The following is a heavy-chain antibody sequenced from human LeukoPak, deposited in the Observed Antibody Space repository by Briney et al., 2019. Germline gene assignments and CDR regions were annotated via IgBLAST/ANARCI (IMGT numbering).Heavy chain of an antibody. CDR1: GVSIRSYY. V-gene: IGHV4-4*07. CDR3: ATTEVGKIVVVDY. Sequence: SETLSLTCTVSGVSIRSYYWSWVRQSAGKGLEWIGRFSTSGSTYYNPSLKSRVTISVDTSKNQFSLKLSSVTAADTAVYYCATTEVGKIVVVDYWGQGTLVTVSS. D-gene: IGHD3-22*01. CDR2: FSTSGST. J-gene: IGHJ4*02.